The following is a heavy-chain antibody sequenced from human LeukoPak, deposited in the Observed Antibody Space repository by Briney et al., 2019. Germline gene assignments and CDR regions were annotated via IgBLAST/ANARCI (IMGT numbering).Heavy chain of an antibody. J-gene: IGHJ4*02. CDR2: IYYSGST. CDR3: ARAGGIQLWSFSY. V-gene: IGHV4-59*08. CDR1: GGSISSYY. Sequence: PSETLSLTCIVSGGSISSYYWSWIRQPPGKGLEWIGYIYYSGSTNYNPSLKSRVTISVDTSKNQFSLKLSSVTAADTAVYYCARAGGIQLWSFSYWGQGTLVTVSS. D-gene: IGHD5-18*01.